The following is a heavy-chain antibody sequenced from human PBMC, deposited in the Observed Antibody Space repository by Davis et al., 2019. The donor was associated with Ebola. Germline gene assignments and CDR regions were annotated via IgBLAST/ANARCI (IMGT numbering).Heavy chain of an antibody. V-gene: IGHV4-34*01. J-gene: IGHJ6*02. CDR3: ARAPGYCSGGSCYLYYYYGMDV. CDR2: IYYSGST. D-gene: IGHD2-15*01. CDR1: GGSFSGYY. Sequence: SETLSLTCAVYGGSFSGYYWSWIRQPPGKGLEWIGYIYYSGSTYYNPSLKSRVTISVDTSKNQFSLKLSSVTAADTAVYYCARAPGYCSGGSCYLYYYYGMDVWGQGTTVTVSS.